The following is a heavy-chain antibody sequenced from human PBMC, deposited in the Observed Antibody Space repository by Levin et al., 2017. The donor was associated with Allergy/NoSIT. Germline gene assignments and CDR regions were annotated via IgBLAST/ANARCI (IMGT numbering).Heavy chain of an antibody. CDR2: ISSGGTTI. CDR1: GFSFNDYF. V-gene: IGHV3-11*01. D-gene: IGHD6-19*01. Sequence: SCAASGFSFNDYFMSWIRQAPGKGLDWVAYISSGGTTIYYADSVKGRFTISRDNTKNSLYLQMNSLRVDDTAVYYCARVGPASYSSGWYAVFGYWGQGTLVTVSS. J-gene: IGHJ4*02. CDR3: ARVGPASYSSGWYAVFGY.